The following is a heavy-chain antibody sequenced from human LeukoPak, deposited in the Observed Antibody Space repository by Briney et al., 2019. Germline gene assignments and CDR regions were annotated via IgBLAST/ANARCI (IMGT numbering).Heavy chain of an antibody. CDR3: ARGPPGYDILPVYYGITNFYY. V-gene: IGHV1-18*01. CDR1: GYTFTSYG. D-gene: IGHD3-9*01. J-gene: IGHJ4*02. CDR2: ISAYNGNT. Sequence: ASVKVSCKASGYTFTSYGISWVRQAPGQGLEWMGWISAYNGNTNYAQKLQGRVTMTTDTSTSTAYMELRSLRSDDTAVYYCARGPPGYDILPVYYGITNFYYWGQGTLVTVSS.